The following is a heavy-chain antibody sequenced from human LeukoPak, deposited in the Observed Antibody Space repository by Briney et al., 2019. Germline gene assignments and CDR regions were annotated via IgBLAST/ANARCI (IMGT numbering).Heavy chain of an antibody. V-gene: IGHV3-11*01. CDR1: GFTFSDYY. D-gene: IGHD3-22*01. J-gene: IGHJ4*02. Sequence: PGGSLRLSCAASGFTFSDYYMTWIRQAPGKGLEWVSYISNSGSTIYYADSVKGRFTISRDNAKDSLYLQVNSLRAEDTAVYYCARGYYDNSGYFRGAYWGQGTPVTVSS. CDR3: ARGYYDNSGYFRGAY. CDR2: ISNSGSTI.